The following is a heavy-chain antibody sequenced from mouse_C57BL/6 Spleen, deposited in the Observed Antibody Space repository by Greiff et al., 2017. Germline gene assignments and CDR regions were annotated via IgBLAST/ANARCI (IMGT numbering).Heavy chain of an antibody. V-gene: IGHV1-42*01. CDR2: INPSTGGT. J-gene: IGHJ4*01. CDR1: GYSFTGYY. Sequence: EVQLQQSGPELVKPGASVKISCKASGYSFTGYYMNWVKQSPEKSLEWIGEINPSTGGTTYNQKFKAKATLTVDKSSSTAYMQLKSLTSEDSAVYYCARCYYSNYEDYAMDYWGQGTSVTVSS. CDR3: ARCYYSNYEDYAMDY. D-gene: IGHD2-5*01.